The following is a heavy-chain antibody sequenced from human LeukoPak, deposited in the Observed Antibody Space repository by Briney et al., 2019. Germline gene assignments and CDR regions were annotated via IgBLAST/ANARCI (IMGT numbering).Heavy chain of an antibody. D-gene: IGHD2-15*01. J-gene: IGHJ4*02. Sequence: GGSLRLSCAASGFTFSSYEMNWVRQAPGKGLEWVSYISSSGSTIYYADSVKGRFTISRDNAKNSLYLQMNSLRAEDTAVYYCARGTKGYCNNGSCSLDYWGQGTLVTVSS. CDR1: GFTFSSYE. CDR2: ISSSGSTI. V-gene: IGHV3-48*03. CDR3: ARGTKGYCNNGSCSLDY.